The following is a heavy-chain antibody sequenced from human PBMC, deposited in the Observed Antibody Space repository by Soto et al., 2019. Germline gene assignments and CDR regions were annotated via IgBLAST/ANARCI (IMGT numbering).Heavy chain of an antibody. CDR3: ASHHVSCRTISGAAEF. CDR1: GKSLSGYY. Sequence: SETLSLTCAVYGKSLSGYYWSWIRQPPGKALEWIGEINHSGNTNYNPSLKSRVTISVDTSKNQLFLNLSSVTAADTAMYYCASHHVSCRTISGAAEFWGQGTLVPVSS. D-gene: IGHD1-26*01. V-gene: IGHV4-34*01. CDR2: INHSGNT. J-gene: IGHJ1*01.